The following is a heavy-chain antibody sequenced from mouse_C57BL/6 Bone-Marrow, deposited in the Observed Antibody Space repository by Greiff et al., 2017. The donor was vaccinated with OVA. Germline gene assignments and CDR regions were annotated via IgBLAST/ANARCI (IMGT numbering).Heavy chain of an antibody. CDR2: INYDGSST. J-gene: IGHJ4*01. Sequence: EVKVVESEGGLVQPGSSMKLSCTASGFTFSDYYMAWVRQVPEKGLEWVANINYDGSSTYYLDSLKSRFIISRDNAKNILYLHMSSLKSEDTATYYCARDLYAMDYWGQGTSVTVSS. V-gene: IGHV5-16*01. CDR1: GFTFSDYY. CDR3: ARDLYAMDY.